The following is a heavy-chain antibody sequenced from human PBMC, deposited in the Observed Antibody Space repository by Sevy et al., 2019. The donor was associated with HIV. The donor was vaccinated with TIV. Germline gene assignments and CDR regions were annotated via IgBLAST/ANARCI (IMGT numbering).Heavy chain of an antibody. CDR3: TRWKGLQSIFDY. J-gene: IGHJ4*02. D-gene: IGHD1-1*01. CDR1: GFTLGDYA. CDR2: LKSKADGGTV. Sequence: GGSLRLSCTTSGFTLGDYAMNWVRQAPGKGLEWVAFLKSKADGGTVDHAASVKGRFTISRDDSKSIAYLQMNDLTTEDTGVYYCTRWKGLQSIFDYWGQRTLVTVSS. V-gene: IGHV3-49*04.